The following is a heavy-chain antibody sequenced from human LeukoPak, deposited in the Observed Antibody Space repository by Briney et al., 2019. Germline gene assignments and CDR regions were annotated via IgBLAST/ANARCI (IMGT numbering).Heavy chain of an antibody. Sequence: GASVKVSCKASGYTFSSYYMHWVRQDPGDGLEWMGTINHSGGRTSFAQRFQGRVTMTIDMSTSTVYMELSNLRSDDTAVYFCARPGDFWSGYADACDIWRQGTMLTVPS. D-gene: IGHD3-3*01. J-gene: IGHJ3*02. V-gene: IGHV1-46*01. CDR2: INHSGGRT. CDR3: ARPGDFWSGYADACDI. CDR1: GYTFSSYY.